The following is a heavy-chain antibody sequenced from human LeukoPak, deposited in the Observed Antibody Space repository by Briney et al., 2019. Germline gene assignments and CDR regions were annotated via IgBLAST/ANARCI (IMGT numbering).Heavy chain of an antibody. Sequence: GESLKISCKGSGYSFTSYWIGWVRQMPGKGLEWMGIIYPGDSDTRYSPSFQGQVTISADKSISTAYLQWSSLKASDAAVYYCARASITIFGVHHYYYYMDVWGKGTTVTVSS. CDR3: ARASITIFGVHHYYYYMDV. CDR1: GYSFTSYW. V-gene: IGHV5-51*01. D-gene: IGHD3-3*01. CDR2: IYPGDSDT. J-gene: IGHJ6*03.